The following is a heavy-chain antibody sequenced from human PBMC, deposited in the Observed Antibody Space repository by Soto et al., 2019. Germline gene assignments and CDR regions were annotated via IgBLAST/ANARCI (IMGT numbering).Heavy chain of an antibody. D-gene: IGHD3-22*01. Sequence: QVQLQESGPRLVKPSQTLSLTCTVSGGSISSGDYYWSWIRQPPGKGLEWVGYIYYTGSTYYNPSLKSRVTISLDASKNQLSLKLSSVTAADTAVYYCARAFDDSSGYYGGLGYWGQGTLVTVSS. J-gene: IGHJ4*02. CDR3: ARAFDDSSGYYGGLGY. CDR2: IYYTGST. V-gene: IGHV4-30-4*01. CDR1: GGSISSGDYY.